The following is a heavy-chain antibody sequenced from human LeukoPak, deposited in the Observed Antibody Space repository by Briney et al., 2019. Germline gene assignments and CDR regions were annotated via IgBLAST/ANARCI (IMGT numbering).Heavy chain of an antibody. CDR3: AKQRSGIEVAGNAYDI. Sequence: GESPKISCKASEYIFSTHWIGWVRQMPGKGLEWMGIIYLRDFHVKYSPSFQGQVTISADRSINSAHLQWSSLKASDSAMYYCAKQRSGIEVAGNAYDIWGQGTMVTVS. CDR1: EYIFSTHW. V-gene: IGHV5-51*01. CDR2: IYLRDFHV. J-gene: IGHJ3*02. D-gene: IGHD6-19*01.